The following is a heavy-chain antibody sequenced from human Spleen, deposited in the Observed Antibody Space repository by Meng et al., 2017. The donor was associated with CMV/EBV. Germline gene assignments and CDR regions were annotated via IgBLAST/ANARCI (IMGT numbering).Heavy chain of an antibody. V-gene: IGHV4-34*01. CDR2: INHSGST. J-gene: IGHJ4*02. CDR1: GVSFSGFY. D-gene: IGHD6-13*01. Sequence: SETLSLTCDVYGVSFSGFYWNWIRQPPGKGLEWIGEINHSGSTKYNSSLESRVTISVDTSKKQFSLKLYSVAATDTAAYYCARGGSSWYYFDFWGQGKMVTVSS. CDR3: ARGGSSWYYFDF.